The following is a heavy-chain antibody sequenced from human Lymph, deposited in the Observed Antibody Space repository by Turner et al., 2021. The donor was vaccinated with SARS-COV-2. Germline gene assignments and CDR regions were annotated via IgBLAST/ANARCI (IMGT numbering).Heavy chain of an antibody. CDR3: ARYGSGGYFYYGLDV. CDR1: GFTFSTYA. V-gene: IGHV3-30*04. D-gene: IGHD3-10*01. J-gene: IGHJ6*02. Sequence: QVQLVDSGGGVVQPGRSLRLSCAASGFTFSTYAIHWVRQAAGKGLEWVAVISYDGSNKYYADSVKGRFTISRDNSKNTLYLQMNSMRAEDTAVYYCARYGSGGYFYYGLDVWGQGTTVTVSS. CDR2: ISYDGSNK.